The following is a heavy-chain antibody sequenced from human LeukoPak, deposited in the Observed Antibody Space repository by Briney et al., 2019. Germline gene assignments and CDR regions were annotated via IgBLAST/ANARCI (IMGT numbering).Heavy chain of an antibody. D-gene: IGHD5/OR15-5a*01. V-gene: IGHV4-34*01. CDR3: ARVGVSHEYYYYDMDV. CDR2: INHSGST. Sequence: SETLSLTCAVYGGSFSGYYWSWIRQPPGKGLEWIGEINHSGSTNYNPSLKSRVTISVDTSKNQFSLKLSSVTAADTAVYYCARVGVSHEYYYYDMDVWGKGTTVTVSS. CDR1: GGSFSGYY. J-gene: IGHJ6*03.